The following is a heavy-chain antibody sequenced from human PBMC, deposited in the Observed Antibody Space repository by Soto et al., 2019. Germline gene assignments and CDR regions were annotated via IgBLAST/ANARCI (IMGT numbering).Heavy chain of an antibody. D-gene: IGHD2-2*01. CDR2: IIPIFGTA. Sequence: QVQLVQSGAEVKKPGSSVKVSCKASGGTFSSYAISWVRQAPGQGLEWMGGIIPIFGTANYAQKFQGRVTITADESTSTAYMELSSLRSEDTAVYYCASGATGRIVLGPAANYFDYWGQGTLVTVSS. CDR3: ASGATGRIVLGPAANYFDY. CDR1: GGTFSSYA. J-gene: IGHJ4*02. V-gene: IGHV1-69*12.